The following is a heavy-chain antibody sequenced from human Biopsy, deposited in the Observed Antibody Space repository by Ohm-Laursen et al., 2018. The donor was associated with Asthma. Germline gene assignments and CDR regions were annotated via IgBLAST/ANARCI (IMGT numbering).Heavy chain of an antibody. CDR3: ARDGTDDAFDI. D-gene: IGHD1-1*01. CDR1: GFSFSNFA. Sequence: LTLTCAASGFSFSNFAIHWVRQAPGKGLKWVGVISKDASTQDYADSVKGRFTMARDNSKNTLDLQMNSLREEDTAVYYCARDGTDDAFDIWGQGTVVSVSS. V-gene: IGHV3-30*01. J-gene: IGHJ3*02. CDR2: ISKDASTQ.